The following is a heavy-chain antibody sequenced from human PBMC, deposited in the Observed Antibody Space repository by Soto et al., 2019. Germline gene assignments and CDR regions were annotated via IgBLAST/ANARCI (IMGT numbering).Heavy chain of an antibody. CDR3: ARGITMVRGVIDY. D-gene: IGHD3-10*01. CDR1: GGSFSGYY. CDR2: INHSGST. Sequence: SETLSLTCAVYGGSFSGYYWSWIRQPPGKGLEWIGEINHSGSTNYNPSLKSRVTISVDTSKNQFSLKLSSVTAADTAVYYCARGITMVRGVIDYWGQGTLVTVSS. V-gene: IGHV4-34*01. J-gene: IGHJ4*02.